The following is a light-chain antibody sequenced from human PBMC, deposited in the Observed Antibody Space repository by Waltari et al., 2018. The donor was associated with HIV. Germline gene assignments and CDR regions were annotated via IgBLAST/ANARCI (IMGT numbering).Light chain of an antibody. CDR3: QAYDSSLSGSKI. V-gene: IGLV1-40*01. CDR1: RSNIGAGYD. Sequence: QSVLTQPPSVSGAPGQRVTISCTGTRSNIGAGYDVQWYQQLPGTAPKLLIFGNTNRPSGVPYRFSGSKSGTSASLDITGLQAEDGAYYYCQAYDSSLSGSKIFGGGTKLTVL. J-gene: IGLJ2*01. CDR2: GNT.